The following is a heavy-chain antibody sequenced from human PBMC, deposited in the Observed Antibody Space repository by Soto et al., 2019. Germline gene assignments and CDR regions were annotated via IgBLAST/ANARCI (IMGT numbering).Heavy chain of an antibody. V-gene: IGHV4-30-4*01. CDR1: GGSISSGDYY. CDR3: ARDIRPAATIGDYYYYYGMDV. J-gene: IGHJ6*02. Sequence: PSETLSLTCTVSGGSISSGDYYWSWIRQPPGKGLEWIGYIYYSGSTYYNPSLKSRVTISVDTSKNQFSLKLSSVTAADTAVYYCARDIRPAATIGDYYYYYGMDVWGQGTTVTVSS. D-gene: IGHD2-2*01. CDR2: IYYSGST.